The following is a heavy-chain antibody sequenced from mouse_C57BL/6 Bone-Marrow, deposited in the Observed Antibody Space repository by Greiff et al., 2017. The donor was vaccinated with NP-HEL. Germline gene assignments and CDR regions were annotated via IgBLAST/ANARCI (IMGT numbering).Heavy chain of an antibody. V-gene: IGHV1-62-3*01. CDR2: IDPNSGGT. Sequence: QVQLKESGAELVKPGASVKLSCKASGYTFTSYWMHWVKQRPGRGLEWIGRIDPNSGGTKYNEKFKSKATLTVDKPSSTAYMQLSSLTSEDSAVYYCAKGASNYYGSTYFDYWGQGTTLTVSS. J-gene: IGHJ2*01. CDR3: AKGASNYYGSTYFDY. D-gene: IGHD1-1*01. CDR1: GYTFTSYW.